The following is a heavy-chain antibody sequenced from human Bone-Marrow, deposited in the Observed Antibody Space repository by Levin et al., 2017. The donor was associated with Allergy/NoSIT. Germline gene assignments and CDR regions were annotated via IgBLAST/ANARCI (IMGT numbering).Heavy chain of an antibody. CDR1: GFTFSSYE. CDR2: ISSSGSTI. V-gene: IGHV3-48*03. D-gene: IGHD3-22*01. J-gene: IGHJ4*02. CDR3: ASRDFYDSSGYYKDPFDY. Sequence: GGSLRLSCAASGFTFSSYEMNWVLHSPLKGLEWVSYISSSGSTIYYADSVKGRFTISRDNAKNSLYLQMNSLRAEDTAVYYCASRDFYDSSGYYKDPFDYWGQGTLVTVSS.